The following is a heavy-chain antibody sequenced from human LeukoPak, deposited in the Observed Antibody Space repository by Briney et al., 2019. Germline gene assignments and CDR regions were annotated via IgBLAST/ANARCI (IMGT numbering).Heavy chain of an antibody. D-gene: IGHD3-10*01. J-gene: IGHJ6*02. Sequence: GGSLRLSCAASGFTFSSYGMHWVRQAPGKGLEWVAVIWYDGSNKYYADSVKGRFTISRDNSKNTLYLQMNSLRAEDTAVYYCARDGNFPKIWFGELSRTRSPGPNYYYYGMDVWGQGTTVTVSS. CDR3: ARDGNFPKIWFGELSRTRSPGPNYYYYGMDV. CDR1: GFTFSSYG. V-gene: IGHV3-33*01. CDR2: IWYDGSNK.